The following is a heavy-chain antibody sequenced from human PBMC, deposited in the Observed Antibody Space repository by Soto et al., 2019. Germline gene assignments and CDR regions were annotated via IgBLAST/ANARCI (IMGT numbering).Heavy chain of an antibody. CDR1: GFIVSSNY. V-gene: IGHV3-66*01. CDR2: IYRDGAP. D-gene: IGHD4-17*01. CDR3: ARGRPGYGDYDY. Sequence: GGSLRLSCAASGFIVSSNYMSWVRQAPGKGLEWVAVIYRDGAPYYADFVEGRFTISRDNSENTLYFQMNSLRAEDTAVYYCARGRPGYGDYDYWGQGTLVTVSS. J-gene: IGHJ4*02.